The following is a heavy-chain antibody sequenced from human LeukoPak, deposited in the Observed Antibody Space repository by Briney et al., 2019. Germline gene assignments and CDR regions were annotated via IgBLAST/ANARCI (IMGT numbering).Heavy chain of an antibody. CDR2: IYHSGNT. CDR1: GGSISSSTYY. Sequence: SETLSLTCTVSGGSISSSTYYWGWIRQPPGKGLEWIGNIYHSGNTYYNPSLKSRVAISVDTSKNQFSLKLRSVTAADTAVYYCAIDYGGYDLQYWGQGTLVTVSS. J-gene: IGHJ4*02. D-gene: IGHD4-17*01. V-gene: IGHV4-39*01. CDR3: AIDYGGYDLQY.